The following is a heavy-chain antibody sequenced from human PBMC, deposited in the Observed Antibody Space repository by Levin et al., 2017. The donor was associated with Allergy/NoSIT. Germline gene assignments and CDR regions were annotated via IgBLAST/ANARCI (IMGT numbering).Heavy chain of an antibody. D-gene: IGHD2-2*02. CDR1: GGTFSGHG. CDR3: ASGRPSPYI. V-gene: IGHV1-69*13. J-gene: IGHJ4*02. CDR2: IIFGTP. Sequence: SVKVSCKTSGGTFSGHGIGWVRQAPGQGLEWMGEIIFGTPNYARKFQGRVAITADESLTTTYIELSSVTSEDTAVYYCASGRPSPYIWGQGTLVTVSS.